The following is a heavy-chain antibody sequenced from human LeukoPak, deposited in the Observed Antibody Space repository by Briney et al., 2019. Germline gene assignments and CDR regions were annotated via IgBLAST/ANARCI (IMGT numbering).Heavy chain of an antibody. J-gene: IGHJ4*02. CDR1: GITLRNYG. Sequence: GGSLRLSCAVSGITLRNYGMSWVRQAPGKGLEWVAGISDSGGRTKYADSVKGRFTISRDNPKNTLYLQMNSLRVEDTAVYFCAKRGVVIRVILVGFHKEAYYFDSWGQGALVTVSS. CDR3: AKRGVVIRVILVGFHKEAYYFDS. V-gene: IGHV3-23*01. D-gene: IGHD3-22*01. CDR2: ISDSGGRT.